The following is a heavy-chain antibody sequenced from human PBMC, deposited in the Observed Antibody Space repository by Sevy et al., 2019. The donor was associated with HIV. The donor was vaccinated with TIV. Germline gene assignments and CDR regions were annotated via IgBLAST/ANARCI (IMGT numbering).Heavy chain of an antibody. CDR3: AKDLENAGIDPDY. CDR2: ISGRGDST. Sequence: GGSLRLSCAASGFTFSSLAMSWVRQAPGKGLEWVSAISGRGDSTYYTDSVRGRFTISRDNSKNTLYLQLNSLRAEDTALYYWAKDLENAGIDPDYWGQGTLVTVSS. D-gene: IGHD3-10*01. V-gene: IGHV3-23*01. CDR1: GFTFSSLA. J-gene: IGHJ4*02.